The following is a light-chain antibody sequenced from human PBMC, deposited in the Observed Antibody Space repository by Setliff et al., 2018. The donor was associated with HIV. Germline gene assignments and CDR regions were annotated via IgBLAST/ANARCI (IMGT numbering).Light chain of an antibody. V-gene: IGLV2-14*01. CDR1: SSDVGGYSY. CDR2: EVT. Sequence: QSALTQPASVSGSPGQSITISCTGTSSDVGGYSYVSWYQQHPGKAPKLIIYEVTNRPSGVSNRFSGSKSGNTASLTISGLQAEDEADYYCSSYTSSNTSYVFGAGTKVNRP. CDR3: SSYTSSNTSYV. J-gene: IGLJ1*01.